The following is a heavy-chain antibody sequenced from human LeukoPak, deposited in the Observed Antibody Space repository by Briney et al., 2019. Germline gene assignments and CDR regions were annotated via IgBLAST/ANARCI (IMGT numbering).Heavy chain of an antibody. D-gene: IGHD6-19*01. CDR2: IKQDGTEK. V-gene: IGHV3-7*02. J-gene: IGHJ3*02. CDR3: ARPETQYSSGLDGFDI. Sequence: GGSLRLSCAASGFTFSRYWMTWVRQAPGKGLEWVANIKQDGTEKYYVDSVKGRFTISRDNAKNTLYLQMNSLRTEDTAVYYCARPETQYSSGLDGFDIWGQGTMVTVSS. CDR1: GFTFSRYW.